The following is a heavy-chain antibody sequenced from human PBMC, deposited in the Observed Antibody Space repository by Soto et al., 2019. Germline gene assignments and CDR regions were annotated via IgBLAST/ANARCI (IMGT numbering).Heavy chain of an antibody. Sequence: PSETLSLTCTVSGGSISTYYWSWIRQPPGKGLEWIGYISYSGSTNYSPSLKSRVAISVDTSKNQFSLKLSSVTAADTAVYYCARHAPRHVWFGELLGGNWFDPWGPGTLVTVSS. V-gene: IGHV4-59*08. J-gene: IGHJ5*02. CDR3: ARHAPRHVWFGELLGGNWFDP. CDR2: ISYSGST. D-gene: IGHD3-10*01. CDR1: GGSISTYY.